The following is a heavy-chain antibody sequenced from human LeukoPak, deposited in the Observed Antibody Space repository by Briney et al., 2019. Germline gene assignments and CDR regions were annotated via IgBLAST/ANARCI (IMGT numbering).Heavy chain of an antibody. V-gene: IGHV3-49*04. Sequence: GRSLRLSCTASGFTFGDYAMSWVRQAPGKGLEWVGFIRSKAYGGTTEYAASVRGRFTISRDDSKSIAYLQMNSLKTEDTGVYYCSRAQLGIRYWGQGTLVTVSS. CDR1: GFTFGDYA. CDR2: IRSKAYGGTT. D-gene: IGHD7-27*01. CDR3: SRAQLGIRY. J-gene: IGHJ4*02.